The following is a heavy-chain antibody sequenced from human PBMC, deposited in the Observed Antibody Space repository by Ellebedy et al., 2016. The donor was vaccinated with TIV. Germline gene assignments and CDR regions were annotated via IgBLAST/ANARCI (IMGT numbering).Heavy chain of an antibody. Sequence: GESLKISXAASGFTFSSYAMHWVRQAPGKGLEWVTFISYDGGNKFYADSVKGRFTISRDNSKNTLYLQMNSLRAEDTAVYYCARGGYYDVSGYYYFEYWGQGTLVTVSS. CDR2: ISYDGGNK. V-gene: IGHV3-30-3*01. CDR3: ARGGYYDVSGYYYFEY. CDR1: GFTFSSYA. D-gene: IGHD3-22*01. J-gene: IGHJ4*02.